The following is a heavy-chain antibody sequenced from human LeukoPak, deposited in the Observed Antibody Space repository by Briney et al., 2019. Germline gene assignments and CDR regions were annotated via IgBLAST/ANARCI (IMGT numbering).Heavy chain of an antibody. CDR2: IFTSGST. CDR1: GDSIRTYY. D-gene: IGHD1-7*01. V-gene: IGHV4-4*07. Sequence: SETLSLTCTVSGDSIRTYYWSWIRQPAGKGLEWIGRIFTSGSTNYNPSLKSRVTLSVDTYKNQYSLKLTSVTAADTAVYYFARTGTPREMYSFDYWGQGTLVTVSS. CDR3: ARTGTPREMYSFDY. J-gene: IGHJ4*02.